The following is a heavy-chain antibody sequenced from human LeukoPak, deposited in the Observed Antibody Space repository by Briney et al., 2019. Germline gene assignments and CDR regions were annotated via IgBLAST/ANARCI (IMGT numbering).Heavy chain of an antibody. CDR1: GGSISSYY. CDR3: ARINRFGANSNWFDP. J-gene: IGHJ5*02. Sequence: SETLSLTCTVSGGSISSYYWGWIRQPPGKGLEWIGSIYYSGSTYYNPSLKSRVTISVDTSKNQFSLKLSSVTAADTAVYYCARINRFGANSNWFDPWGQGTLVTVSS. D-gene: IGHD3-10*01. V-gene: IGHV4-39*07. CDR2: IYYSGST.